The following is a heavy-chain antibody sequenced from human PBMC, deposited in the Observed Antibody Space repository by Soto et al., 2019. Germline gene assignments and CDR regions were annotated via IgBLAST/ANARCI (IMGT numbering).Heavy chain of an antibody. V-gene: IGHV4-4*07. CDR1: GGSISSYY. J-gene: IGHJ4*02. D-gene: IGHD3-10*01. CDR2: IYTRGST. Sequence: PSETLSLTCTVSGGSISSYYWSWIRQPAGKGLEWIGRIYTRGSTNYNPSLKSRVTMSVDTSKNTLYLQMNSLRAEDTAVYYCARDLRITMLRGPSPGYWGQGTLVTVSS. CDR3: ARDLRITMLRGPSPGY.